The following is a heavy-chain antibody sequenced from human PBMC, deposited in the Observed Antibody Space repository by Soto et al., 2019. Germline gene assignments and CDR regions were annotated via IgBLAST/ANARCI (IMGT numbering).Heavy chain of an antibody. V-gene: IGHV1-69*02. D-gene: IGHD3-10*01. J-gene: IGHJ6*03. CDR2: IIPILGIA. CDR1: GGTFSSYT. CDR3: ARVSYGSGGDYYYYIDV. Sequence: QVQLVQSGAEVKKPGSSVKVSCKASGGTFSSYTIIWVRQAPGQRLEWMGRIIPILGIANYAQKFQGRVTITADKSTSTAYMERGSVRSEDTAVYYCARVSYGSGGDYYYYIDVWGKGTTVTVFS.